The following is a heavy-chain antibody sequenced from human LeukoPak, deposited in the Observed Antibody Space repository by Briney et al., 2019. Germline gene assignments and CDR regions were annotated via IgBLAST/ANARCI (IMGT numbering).Heavy chain of an antibody. D-gene: IGHD2-8*02. CDR3: AREGGPLTGVLDAFDL. V-gene: IGHV3-20*04. Sequence: PGGSLRLSCEASGFPFKTYDMAWVRQAPGKGLEWVAGIYWEGGRTGFAESVKGRFTISRDTVRNFLYLEVNSLRAEDTALYFCAREGGPLTGVLDAFDLWGQGTMVIVTS. CDR1: GFPFKTYD. CDR2: IYWEGGRT. J-gene: IGHJ3*01.